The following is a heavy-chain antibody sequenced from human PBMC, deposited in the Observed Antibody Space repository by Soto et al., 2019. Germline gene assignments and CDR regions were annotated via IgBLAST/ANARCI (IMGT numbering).Heavy chain of an antibody. Sequence: QVQLVQSGAEVKKPGASVKVSCKASGYTFTSYGISWVRQAPGQGLEWMGWISAYNGNTNYAQKLQGRVTMTTDTSTSTASMELRSLRSDDTAVYYCARDVYYYDSSGYYPFDYWGQGTLVTVSS. CDR1: GYTFTSYG. J-gene: IGHJ4*02. CDR2: ISAYNGNT. V-gene: IGHV1-18*01. D-gene: IGHD3-22*01. CDR3: ARDVYYYDSSGYYPFDY.